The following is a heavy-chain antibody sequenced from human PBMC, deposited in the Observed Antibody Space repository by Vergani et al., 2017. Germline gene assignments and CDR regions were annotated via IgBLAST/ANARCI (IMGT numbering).Heavy chain of an antibody. V-gene: IGHV4-39*01. Sequence: QLQLQESGPGLVKPSETLSLTCTVSGGSISSSSYYWGWIRQPPGKGLEWIGSIYYSGSTYYNPSLKSRVTISVDTSKNQFSLKLSSVTAADTAVYYCARHESYSRYYYYYYGMDVWGQGTTVTVSS. CDR1: GGSISSSSYY. J-gene: IGHJ6*02. CDR2: IYYSGST. CDR3: ARHESYSRYYYYYYGMDV. D-gene: IGHD6-13*01.